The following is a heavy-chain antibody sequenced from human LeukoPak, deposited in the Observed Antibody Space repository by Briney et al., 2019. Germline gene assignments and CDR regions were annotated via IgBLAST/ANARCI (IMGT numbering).Heavy chain of an antibody. V-gene: IGHV5-51*01. CDR2: IYPGDSDT. CDR3: ARIPGYSYGYLYYYYMDV. D-gene: IGHD5-18*01. Sequence: GESLKISCKGSGYSFTSYWIGWVRQMPGKGLEWMGIIYPGDSDTRYSPSFQGKVTISADKSIRTAYLQWRSLKASDTAMYYCARIPGYSYGYLYYYYMDVWGKGTTVTVSS. CDR1: GYSFTSYW. J-gene: IGHJ6*03.